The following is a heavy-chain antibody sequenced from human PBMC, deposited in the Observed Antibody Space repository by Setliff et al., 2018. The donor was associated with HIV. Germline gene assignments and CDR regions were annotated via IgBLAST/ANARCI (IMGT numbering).Heavy chain of an antibody. Sequence: LRLSCAASGFIFSDAWMNWVRQAPGKGLEWVGRIRSKSDGGTADYAAPVSGRFTISRDDSKNTLYLQMNSLKTEDTAVYYCTTVNYYDSSGFYFDYWGQGTLVTVSS. D-gene: IGHD3-22*01. J-gene: IGHJ4*02. V-gene: IGHV3-15*01. CDR1: GFIFSDAW. CDR2: IRSKSDGGTA. CDR3: TTVNYYDSSGFYFDY.